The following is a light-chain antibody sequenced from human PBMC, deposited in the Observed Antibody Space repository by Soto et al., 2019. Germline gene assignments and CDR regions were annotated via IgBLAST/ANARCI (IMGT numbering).Light chain of an antibody. J-gene: IGLJ2*01. CDR1: SSDIGAGYR. Sequence: QSVLTQLPSVSGAPGERVTISCTGSSSDIGAGYRVRWYPQVPGTAPKLLIYDNTNRPSGVSVRFSGSKSGTSASLAISGLQAEDEADYYCQSFDKYLSAVVFGGGTKLTVL. V-gene: IGLV1-40*01. CDR2: DNT. CDR3: QSFDKYLSAVV.